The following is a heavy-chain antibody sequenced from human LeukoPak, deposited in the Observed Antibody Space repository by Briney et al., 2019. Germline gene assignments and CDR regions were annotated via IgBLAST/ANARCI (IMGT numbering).Heavy chain of an antibody. D-gene: IGHD4-11*01. CDR1: GGSISSYY. J-gene: IGHJ6*03. CDR2: IYYSGST. Sequence: PSETLSLTCTVSGGSISSYYWSWIRQPPGKGLEWIGYIYYSGSTNHNPSLKSRVTISVDTSKNQFSLKLSSVTAADTAVYYCARDPGHYSKYYYMDVWGKGTTVTVSS. V-gene: IGHV4-59*01. CDR3: ARDPGHYSKYYYMDV.